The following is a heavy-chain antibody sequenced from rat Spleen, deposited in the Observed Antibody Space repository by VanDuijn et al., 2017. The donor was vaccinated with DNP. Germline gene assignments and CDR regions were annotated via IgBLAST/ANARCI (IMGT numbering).Heavy chain of an antibody. CDR2: ITTSGDST. CDR3: ARGGRSYFDY. CDR1: GFTFTDND. J-gene: IGHJ2*01. Sequence: EVQLVESGGGLVQPGGSLRLSCAASGFTFTDNDMTWIRQVPGKGLEWVASITTSGDSTSSPDSVKGRFTISRDNAKNTLYLQMNSLRSEDTATYYCARGGRSYFDYWGQGVMVTVSS. V-gene: IGHV5S23*01. D-gene: IGHD1-11*01.